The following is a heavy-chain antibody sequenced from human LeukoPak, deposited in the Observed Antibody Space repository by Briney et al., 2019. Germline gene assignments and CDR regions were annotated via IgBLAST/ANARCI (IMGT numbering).Heavy chain of an antibody. Sequence: PSETLSLTCTVSGGSVSSASDFWGWIRQPPGKGLEWIGEINHSGSTNYNPSLKSRVTISVDTSKNQFSLKLSSVTAADTAVYYCARAPKAYCSSTSCRYYYYYMDVWGKGTTVTVSS. CDR2: INHSGST. V-gene: IGHV4-39*07. CDR1: GGSVSSASDF. J-gene: IGHJ6*03. CDR3: ARAPKAYCSSTSCRYYYYYMDV. D-gene: IGHD2-2*01.